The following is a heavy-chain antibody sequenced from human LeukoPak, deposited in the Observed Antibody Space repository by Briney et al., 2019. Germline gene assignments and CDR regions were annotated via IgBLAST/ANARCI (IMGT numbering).Heavy chain of an antibody. Sequence: GGSLRLSCAASGFTFSGYWMMWVRQAPGKGLEWVANIKQDGSVKQYVDSVKGRFTISRDNAENSLYLQMNSLRAEDTAVYYCARAAIAAARIYYYMDVWGKGTTVTVSS. D-gene: IGHD6-13*01. CDR1: GFTFSGYW. CDR2: IKQDGSVK. V-gene: IGHV3-7*01. CDR3: ARAAIAAARIYYYMDV. J-gene: IGHJ6*03.